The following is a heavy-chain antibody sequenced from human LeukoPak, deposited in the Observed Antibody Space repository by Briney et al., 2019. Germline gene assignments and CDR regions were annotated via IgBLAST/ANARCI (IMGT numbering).Heavy chain of an antibody. CDR2: MYPGDSNT. D-gene: IGHD1-26*01. CDR1: GYSFTSYW. CDR3: VRSSASAFDF. J-gene: IGHJ3*01. V-gene: IGHV5-51*01. Sequence: GESLRISCMGSGYSFTSYWIGWVRQMPGKGLEWMGMMYPGDSNTRYSPSFLGQVTISADKSISTAYLRWSSLKASDTAMYYCVRSSASAFDFWGQGTVVTVSS.